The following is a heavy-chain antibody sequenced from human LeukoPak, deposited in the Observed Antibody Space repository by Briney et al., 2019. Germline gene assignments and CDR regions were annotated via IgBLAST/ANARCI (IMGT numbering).Heavy chain of an antibody. Sequence: ASVKVSRKASGYTFTSYGISWVRQAPGQGLEWMGWISAYNGNTNYAQKLQGRVTMTTDTSTSTAYMELRSLRSDDTAVYYCARGQGLPGAMCWFDPWGQGTLVTVSS. J-gene: IGHJ5*02. CDR1: GYTFTSYG. CDR2: ISAYNGNT. V-gene: IGHV1-18*01. D-gene: IGHD2-2*01. CDR3: ARGQGLPGAMCWFDP.